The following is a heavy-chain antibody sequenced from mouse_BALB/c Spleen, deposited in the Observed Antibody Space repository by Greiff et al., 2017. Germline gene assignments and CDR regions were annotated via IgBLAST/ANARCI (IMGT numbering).Heavy chain of an antibody. D-gene: IGHD2-1*01. CDR3: ARRDYGSRAWFAY. CDR1: GFTFSSYA. CDR2: ISSGGSYT. Sequence: DVMLVESGGGLVKPGGSLKLSCAASGFTFSSYAMSWVRQSPEKRLEWVAEISSGGSYTYYPDTVTGRFTISRDNAKNTLYLEMSSLRSEDTAMYYCARRDYGSRAWFAYWGQGTLVTVSA. J-gene: IGHJ3*01. V-gene: IGHV5-9-4*01.